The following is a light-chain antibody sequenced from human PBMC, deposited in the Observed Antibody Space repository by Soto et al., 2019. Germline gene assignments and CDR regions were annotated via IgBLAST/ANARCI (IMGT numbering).Light chain of an antibody. J-gene: IGLJ1*01. CDR3: QSYASSLSGYV. Sequence: QPVLTQPPSVSGAPGQRVTISCTWSSSNIGAGYDVHWYQQLPGTAPKLLIYGNSNRPSGVPDRFSGSKSGTSASLAITGLQAEDEADYYCQSYASSLSGYVFGTGTKVTVL. V-gene: IGLV1-40*01. CDR2: GNS. CDR1: SSNIGAGYD.